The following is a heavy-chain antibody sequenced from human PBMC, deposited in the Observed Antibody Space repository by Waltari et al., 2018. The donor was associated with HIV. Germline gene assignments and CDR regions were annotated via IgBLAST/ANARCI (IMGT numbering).Heavy chain of an antibody. J-gene: IGHJ4*02. D-gene: IGHD4-17*01. CDR2: IYYSGST. Sequence: QLQLQESGPGLVKPSETLSLTCTVSGGSISSSSYYWGWIRQPPGKGLEWIGSIYYSGSTLSNPARKSRVTISVDTSKNQFSLKLSSVTAADTAVYYCARDSATVPSRAPFDYWGQGTLVTVSS. CDR1: GGSISSSSYY. V-gene: IGHV4-39*07. CDR3: ARDSATVPSRAPFDY.